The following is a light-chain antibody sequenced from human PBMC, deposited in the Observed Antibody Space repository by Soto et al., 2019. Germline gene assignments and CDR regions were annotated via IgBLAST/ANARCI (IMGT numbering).Light chain of an antibody. CDR1: SSNLGNNY. V-gene: IGLV1-47*01. CDR2: RDN. J-gene: IGLJ3*02. Sequence: QSVLTQPPSASATPGQRVTISCSGSSSNLGNNYVYWYQHLPGTAPKLLIDRDNKRPSGVPDRFSGSRSGTSASLAISGLRSEDEGDYYCASWDDSLRGPGFGGGTKLTV. CDR3: ASWDDSLRGPG.